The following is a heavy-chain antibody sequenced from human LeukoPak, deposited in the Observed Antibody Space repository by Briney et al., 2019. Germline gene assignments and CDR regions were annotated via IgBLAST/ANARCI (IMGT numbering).Heavy chain of an antibody. D-gene: IGHD3-22*01. CDR1: GASISSHY. Sequence: SETLSLTCTVSGASISSHYWNWIRQPPGKGLEWIGYIYYSGSTNYNPSLKSRVTISVDTSKNQFSLKLSSVTAADTAVYYCARDSDYYDSSGYQYRGFDPWGQGTLVTVSS. V-gene: IGHV4-59*11. CDR2: IYYSGST. J-gene: IGHJ5*02. CDR3: ARDSDYYDSSGYQYRGFDP.